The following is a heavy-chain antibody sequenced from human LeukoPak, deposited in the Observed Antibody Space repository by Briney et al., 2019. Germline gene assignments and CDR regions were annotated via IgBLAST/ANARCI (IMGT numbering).Heavy chain of an antibody. CDR2: IIPIFGTA. D-gene: IGHD3-3*01. Sequence: ASVKVSCKVSGGTFSSYAISWVRQAPGQGLEWMGGIIPIFGTANYAQKFQGRVTITTDESTSTAYMGLSSLRSEDTAVYYCARALAHFGVVFDWFDPWGQGTLVTVSS. CDR3: ARALAHFGVVFDWFDP. CDR1: GGTFSSYA. J-gene: IGHJ5*02. V-gene: IGHV1-69*05.